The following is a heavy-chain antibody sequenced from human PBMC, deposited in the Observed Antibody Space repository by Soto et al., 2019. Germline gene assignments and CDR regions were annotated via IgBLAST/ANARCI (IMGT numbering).Heavy chain of an antibody. J-gene: IGHJ3*02. CDR1: GFTFNRYW. Sequence: WGSLRLSWAAAGFTFNRYWMGWVRQAPGKGLEWGANIKEDGNEKYYGDSVKGRVTISRDNTQNSLYLQMNSLRAEDTPAYYCATAGVTPSLDDFQIWGPGAMVNVSS. D-gene: IGHD3-10*01. CDR3: ATAGVTPSLDDFQI. V-gene: IGHV3-7*01. CDR2: IKEDGNEK.